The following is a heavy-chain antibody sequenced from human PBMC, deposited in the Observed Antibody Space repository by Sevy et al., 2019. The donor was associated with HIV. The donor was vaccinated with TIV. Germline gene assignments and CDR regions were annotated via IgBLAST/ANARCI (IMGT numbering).Heavy chain of an antibody. Sequence: SETLSLTCSVSSGSIGNYYWYWIRQPPGRGLEWLGLIYYSGNTNYKPSLKSRVTMSIDTSKNQFSPGLSSLTAADTAVYYCARRAFLGGYFDSWGQGILVTVSS. V-gene: IGHV4-59*08. J-gene: IGHJ4*03. CDR2: IYYSGNT. CDR1: SGSIGNYY. CDR3: ARRAFLGGYFDS. D-gene: IGHD3-16*01.